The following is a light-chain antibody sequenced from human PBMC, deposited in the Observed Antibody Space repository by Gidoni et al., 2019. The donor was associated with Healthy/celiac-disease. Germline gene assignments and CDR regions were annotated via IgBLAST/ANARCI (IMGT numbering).Light chain of an antibody. Sequence: QSALTQPASVSGSPGQSITISCTGTSSDVGSYKLVSWYQQHPGKAPKLMIYEVSKRPSGVSNRFSGSKSGNTASLTSSGLQAEDEADYYCCSYAGSSTYVVFGGGTKLTVL. CDR1: SSDVGSYKL. CDR3: CSYAGSSTYVV. V-gene: IGLV2-23*02. CDR2: EVS. J-gene: IGLJ2*01.